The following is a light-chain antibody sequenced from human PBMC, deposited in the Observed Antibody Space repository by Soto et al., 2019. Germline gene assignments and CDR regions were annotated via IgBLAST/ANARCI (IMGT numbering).Light chain of an antibody. V-gene: IGLV7-46*01. Sequence: QAVVTHDPSLTVSPGGTVTLTCGSSPGAVTSGHYPYWFQQKPGQAPRTLIYETSNKHSWTPARFSGSLLGGKAALTLSGAQPEDEAEYYCLLAYSGAQVFGGGTKVTVL. CDR2: ETS. J-gene: IGLJ2*01. CDR3: LLAYSGAQV. CDR1: PGAVTSGHY.